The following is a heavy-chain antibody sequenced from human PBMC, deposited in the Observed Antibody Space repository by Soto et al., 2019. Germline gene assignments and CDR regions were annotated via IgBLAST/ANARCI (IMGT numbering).Heavy chain of an antibody. D-gene: IGHD6-6*01. J-gene: IGHJ4*02. CDR3: AKSSSSSTFDY. Sequence: EVQLLESGGGLVQPGGSLRLSCAASGFTFSSYAMSWVRQAPGKGLEWVSVISGSDDSTDYADSVKGRFTISRDNSMDTLCLQMNSLGAEYSPVDYCAKSSSSSTFDYWGLGSMVTVSS. V-gene: IGHV3-23*01. CDR2: ISGSDDST. CDR1: GFTFSSYA.